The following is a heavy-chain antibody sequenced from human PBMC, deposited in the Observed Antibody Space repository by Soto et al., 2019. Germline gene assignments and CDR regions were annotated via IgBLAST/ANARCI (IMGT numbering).Heavy chain of an antibody. CDR2: MNPNSGNT. V-gene: IGHV1-8*01. CDR3: ATGGAYTSGECYFYNYGMDV. CDR1: GYTFTSYD. Sequence: QVQLVQSGAEVKKPGASVKVSCKASGYTFTSYDINWMRQATGQGLEWMGWMNPNSGNTGYAQKFQGRVTMTSHTSISTTYMDLCILRSDRTARYYCATGGAYTSGECYFYNYGMDVWGQGTTVTVS. J-gene: IGHJ6*02. D-gene: IGHD2-21*01.